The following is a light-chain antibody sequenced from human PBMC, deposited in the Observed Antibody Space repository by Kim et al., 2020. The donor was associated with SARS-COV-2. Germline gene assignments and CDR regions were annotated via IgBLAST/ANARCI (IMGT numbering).Light chain of an antibody. Sequence: DIQMTQSPSSLSASVGDRVTITCRASQGISTSLAWYQQKPGKVPKVLIYSASALQSGVPSRFSGSGSGTDFTHTISSLQPEDVATYYCQKYDAAPWTFGHGTKVDIK. V-gene: IGKV1-27*01. CDR2: SAS. CDR1: QGISTS. CDR3: QKYDAAPWT. J-gene: IGKJ1*01.